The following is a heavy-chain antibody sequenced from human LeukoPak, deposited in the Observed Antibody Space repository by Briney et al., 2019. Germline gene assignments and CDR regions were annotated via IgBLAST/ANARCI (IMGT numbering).Heavy chain of an antibody. CDR3: ASLGAPYDY. CDR2: ISWNGGST. Sequence: GGSLRLSCTASGFTFDDHTMRWVRQAPGKGLEWVSLISWNGGSTYYADSVKGRFTISRDNAKNSLYLQMNSLRAEDTAVYYCASLGAPYDYWGREPWSPSPQ. V-gene: IGHV3-43*01. CDR1: GFTFDDHT. D-gene: IGHD3-16*01. J-gene: IGHJ4*02.